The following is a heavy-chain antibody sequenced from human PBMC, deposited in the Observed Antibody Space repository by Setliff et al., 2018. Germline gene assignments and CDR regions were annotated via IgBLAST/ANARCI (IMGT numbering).Heavy chain of an antibody. J-gene: IGHJ3*02. CDR1: DYAITRGHY. Sequence: ETLSLTCAVSDYAITRGHYWAWIRQSPGKGLEWVATIYHTGSTYYNPSLESRVTISVDTSKNQFSLQLISVMAADTAVYYCARQTQSEKLVPGAFDIWGQGTMVTVSS. CDR2: IYHTGST. CDR3: ARQTQSEKLVPGAFDI. V-gene: IGHV4-38-2*01.